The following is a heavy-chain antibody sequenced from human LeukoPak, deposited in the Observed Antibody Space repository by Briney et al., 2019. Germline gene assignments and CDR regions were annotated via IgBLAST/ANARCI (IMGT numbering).Heavy chain of an antibody. CDR2: MSYDGTKE. D-gene: IGHD3-10*01. V-gene: IGHV3-30*18. Sequence: GRSLRLSCAASGLTFNSYGMHWVRQAPGKGLEWVAFMSYDGTKEYYADSVKGRFTISRDNSMNTLYLQINSLGPEDTAVYYCAKDRYGSGNNYLDAWGQGTLVTVSS. J-gene: IGHJ4*02. CDR3: AKDRYGSGNNYLDA. CDR1: GLTFNSYG.